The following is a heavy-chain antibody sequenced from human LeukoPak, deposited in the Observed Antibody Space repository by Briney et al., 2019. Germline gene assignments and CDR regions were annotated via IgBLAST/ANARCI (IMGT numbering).Heavy chain of an antibody. CDR2: INPNSGGT. J-gene: IGHJ6*02. CDR1: GYTFTGYY. D-gene: IGHD3-3*01. CDR3: ARDITPVYYDFWSGYSDYYYGMDV. V-gene: IGHV1-2*02. Sequence: ASVKVSCKASGYTFTGYYMHWVRHPPGQGLEWMGWINPNSGGTNNAHTFQGRVTITRDTSISTGYMELSRLRSDDTAVYYCARDITPVYYDFWSGYSDYYYGMDVWGQGTTVTVSS.